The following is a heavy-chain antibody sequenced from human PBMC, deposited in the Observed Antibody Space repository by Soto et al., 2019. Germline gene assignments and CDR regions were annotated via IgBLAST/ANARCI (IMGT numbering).Heavy chain of an antibody. CDR2: IYYSGST. CDR1: GGSISSGGYY. V-gene: IGHV4-31*03. Sequence: SETLSLTCTVSGGSISSGGYYWSWIRQHPGKGLEWIGYIYYSGSTYYNPSLKSRVTISVDTSKNQFSLKLSSVTAADTAVYYCARGRAAAGPPVTRTFYYYYYGMDVWGQGTTVTVSS. CDR3: ARGRAAAGPPVTRTFYYYYYGMDV. J-gene: IGHJ6*02. D-gene: IGHD6-13*01.